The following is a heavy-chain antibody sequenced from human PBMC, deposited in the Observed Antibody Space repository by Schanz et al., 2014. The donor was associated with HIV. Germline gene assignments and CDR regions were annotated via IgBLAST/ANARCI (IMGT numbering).Heavy chain of an antibody. V-gene: IGHV1-8*01. Sequence: QVQLVQSGAEVKKPGASVKVSCKASGYTFSNFDINWVRQATGQGLEWMGWMNPNSGNTGYAQKFRGRVTMTRDTSTSTVYMHLSNMRFEDSAVYYCAREKMDTGGLDVWGQGTTVTVSS. CDR2: MNPNSGNT. CDR3: AREKMDTGGLDV. J-gene: IGHJ6*02. CDR1: GYTFSNFD.